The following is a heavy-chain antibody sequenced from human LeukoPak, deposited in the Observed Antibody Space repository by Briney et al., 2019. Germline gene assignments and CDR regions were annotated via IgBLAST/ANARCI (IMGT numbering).Heavy chain of an antibody. V-gene: IGHV1-18*01. J-gene: IGHJ4*02. CDR2: ISAYNGNT. Sequence: ASVRVSCKASGYTFTSYGISWVRQAPGQGLEWMGWISAYNGNTNYAQKLQGRVTMTTDTSTSTAYMELRSLRSDDTAVYYCARPSSSPTHFDYWGQGTLVTVSS. CDR1: GYTFTSYG. CDR3: ARPSSSPTHFDY. D-gene: IGHD6-13*01.